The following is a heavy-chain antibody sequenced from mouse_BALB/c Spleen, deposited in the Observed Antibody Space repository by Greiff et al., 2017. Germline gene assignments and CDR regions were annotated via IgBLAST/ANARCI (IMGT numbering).Heavy chain of an antibody. CDR3: TRLLRPASGFAY. J-gene: IGHJ3*01. D-gene: IGHD6-1*01. CDR1: GYTFTDYE. CDR2: IDPETGGT. Sequence: VHLVESGAELVRPGASVTLSCKASGYTFTDYEMHWVKQTPVHGLEWIGAIDPETGGTAYNQKFKGKATLTADKSSSTAYMELRSLTSEDSAVYYCTRLLRPASGFAYWGQGTLVTVSA. V-gene: IGHV1-15*01.